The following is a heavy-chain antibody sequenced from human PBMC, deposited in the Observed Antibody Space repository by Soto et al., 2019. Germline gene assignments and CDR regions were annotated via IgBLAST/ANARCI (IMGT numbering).Heavy chain of an antibody. CDR2: ISVFSGTP. J-gene: IGHJ4*02. Sequence: GGSLRLSCTASGFPFTGNAIIWVRQSPGKGLEWVSSISVFSGTPYYADSVKGRFTLSRDISKSTVYLQMNSLRFEDTAVYYCARDLRSASVRYAPGYWGRGTLVTVFS. CDR1: GFPFTGNA. V-gene: IGHV3-23*01. D-gene: IGHD2-2*03. CDR3: ARDLRSASVRYAPGY.